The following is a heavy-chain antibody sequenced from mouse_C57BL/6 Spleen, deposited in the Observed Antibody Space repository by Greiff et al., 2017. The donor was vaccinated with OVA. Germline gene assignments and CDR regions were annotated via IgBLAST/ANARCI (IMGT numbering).Heavy chain of an antibody. CDR1: GYTFTSYW. CDR3: ARWDYGSSPYYYAMDY. Sequence: QVQLQQPGTELVKPGASVKLSCKASGYTFTSYWMHWVKQRPGQGLEWIGNINPRNGGTNYNGKFTSKATLTVDKSSSTAYMQRSSLTSEDSAVYYGARWDYGSSPYYYAMDYWGQGTSVTVSS. V-gene: IGHV1-53*01. CDR2: INPRNGGT. J-gene: IGHJ4*01. D-gene: IGHD1-1*01.